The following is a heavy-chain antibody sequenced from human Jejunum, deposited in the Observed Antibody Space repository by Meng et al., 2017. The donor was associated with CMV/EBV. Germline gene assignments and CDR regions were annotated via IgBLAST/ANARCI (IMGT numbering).Heavy chain of an antibody. Sequence: FNVSGSARHGVRQASGKGLEWVGRIRSKANSYATVYAATMKGRFTISRDDSENTAYLQMNSLKTEDTAVYYCARQARDGDCCLDYWGQGTLVTVSS. D-gene: IGHD2-21*01. CDR1: FNVSGSA. CDR3: ARQARDGDCCLDY. J-gene: IGHJ4*02. V-gene: IGHV3-73*01. CDR2: IRSKANSYAT.